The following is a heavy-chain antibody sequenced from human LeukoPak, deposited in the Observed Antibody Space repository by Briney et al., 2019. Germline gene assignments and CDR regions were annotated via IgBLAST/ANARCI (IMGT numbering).Heavy chain of an antibody. CDR2: TYYRCKWFS. CDR1: GDSVSSNSAT. J-gene: IGHJ3*02. D-gene: IGHD1-26*01. Sequence: SQTLSLTFAISGDSVSSNSATWNWIRQSPSRGLEWLGRTYYRCKWFSDYAVSVKSRTTFNPDTSKNQLSLQLNSVTPEDTAVYYCARGSGSYYAFDIWGQGTMVTVSS. V-gene: IGHV6-1*01. CDR3: ARGSGSYYAFDI.